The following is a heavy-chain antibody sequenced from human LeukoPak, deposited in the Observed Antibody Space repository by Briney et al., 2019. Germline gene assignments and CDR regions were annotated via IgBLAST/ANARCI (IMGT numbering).Heavy chain of an antibody. Sequence: PGGSLRLSRAASGFTFSNYGMHWVRQAPGKGLEWVAVIWYDGSDKYYADPVKGRFTISRDNSKNTLYLQMNGLRAEDTAVYYCAGGVRGTDFDCWGQGTLVTVSS. D-gene: IGHD3-10*01. V-gene: IGHV3-33*01. CDR2: IWYDGSDK. J-gene: IGHJ4*02. CDR1: GFTFSNYG. CDR3: AGGVRGTDFDC.